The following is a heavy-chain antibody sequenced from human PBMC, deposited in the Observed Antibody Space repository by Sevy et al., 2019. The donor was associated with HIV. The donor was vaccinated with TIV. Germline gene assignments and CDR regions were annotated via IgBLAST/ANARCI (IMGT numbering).Heavy chain of an antibody. J-gene: IGHJ4*02. D-gene: IGHD3-22*01. CDR3: ATTKDYYESSGSPFDS. CDR2: FDPEDDET. V-gene: IGHV1-24*01. Sequence: ASVKVSCRVSGYTLTKLAMHWVRQAPGKGLEWMGSFDPEDDETIYAQKFQGRVMMTEDTSTDTAYMELSSLRSEDTAVYYCATTKDYYESSGSPFDSWGQGTLVIVSS. CDR1: GYTLTKLA.